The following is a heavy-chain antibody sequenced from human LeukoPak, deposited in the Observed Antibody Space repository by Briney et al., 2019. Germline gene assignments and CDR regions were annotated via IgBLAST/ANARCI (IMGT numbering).Heavy chain of an antibody. V-gene: IGHV3-21*04. CDR2: ISSSSSYI. Sequence: GGSLRLSCAASGFTFSSYSMNWVRQAPGKGLEWVSSISSSSSYIYYADSVKGRFTISRDNAKNSLFLQMNSLRGEDTAVYYCARGRHRIQLWLQVVAFDIWGQGTMVTVSS. CDR1: GFTFSSYS. CDR3: ARGRHRIQLWLQVVAFDI. D-gene: IGHD5-18*01. J-gene: IGHJ3*02.